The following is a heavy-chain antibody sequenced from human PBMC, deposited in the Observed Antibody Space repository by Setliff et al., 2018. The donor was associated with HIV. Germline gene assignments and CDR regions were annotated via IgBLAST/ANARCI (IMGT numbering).Heavy chain of an antibody. CDR1: GYTFSDYW. CDR2: IHPGDFVT. Sequence: PGESLKISCKGSGYTFSDYWIGWVRQMPGKGLEWIGVIHPGDFVTRYGPSFQGQVFISADRSITTAYLQWDSLKASDTAIYYCTRRRRAPGIEDLEAYWGQGTLVTVSS. CDR3: TRRRRAPGIEDLEAY. D-gene: IGHD1-26*01. V-gene: IGHV5-51*01. J-gene: IGHJ4*02.